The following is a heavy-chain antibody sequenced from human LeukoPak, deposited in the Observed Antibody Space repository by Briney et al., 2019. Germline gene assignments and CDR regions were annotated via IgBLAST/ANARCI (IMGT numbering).Heavy chain of an antibody. Sequence: ASVKVSCKASGYTFSSFAVTWVRQAPGQGLEWMGWITPYNGNTKYAQKIEDRVTMTTDTSTQTAYMELRGLRSDDTAVYFCARTIPSGSRYPYWGQGTLVTVSS. J-gene: IGHJ4*02. V-gene: IGHV1-18*01. CDR1: GYTFSSFA. CDR2: ITPYNGNT. D-gene: IGHD6-13*01. CDR3: ARTIPSGSRYPY.